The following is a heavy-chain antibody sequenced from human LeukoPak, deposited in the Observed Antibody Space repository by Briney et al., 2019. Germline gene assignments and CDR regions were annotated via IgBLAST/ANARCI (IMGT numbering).Heavy chain of an antibody. V-gene: IGHV3-53*01. CDR1: GFTVNNNY. Sequence: PGGSLRLSCAASGFTVNNNYMTWVRQAPGKGLEWVSVIYSGGHTYYADSAKARFTISRDNSRNTLYLQMNSLRAEDTAVYYCARGITGTNNWFDPWGQGTLVTVSS. CDR3: ARGITGTNNWFDP. CDR2: IYSGGHT. D-gene: IGHD1-7*01. J-gene: IGHJ5*02.